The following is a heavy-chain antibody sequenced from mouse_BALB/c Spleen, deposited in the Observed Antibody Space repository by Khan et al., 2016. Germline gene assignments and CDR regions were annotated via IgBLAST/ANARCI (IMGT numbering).Heavy chain of an antibody. CDR1: GYSITSGYF. CDR2: ISYDGYN. V-gene: IGHV3-6*02. D-gene: IGHD2-12*01. CDR3: ARAAYDGCFAY. J-gene: IGHJ3*01. Sequence: EVQLQESGPGLVKPSQSLSLTCSVTGYSITSGYFWNWIRQFPGNKLEWMGYISYDGYNYNNPLLTNRITINRDTSKNQFFLKLNSLTTEDSATYYCARAAYDGCFAYWGQGTLVTVSA.